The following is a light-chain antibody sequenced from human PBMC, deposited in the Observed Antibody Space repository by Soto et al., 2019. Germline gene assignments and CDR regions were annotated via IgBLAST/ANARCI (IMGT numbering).Light chain of an antibody. CDR2: GAS. Sequence: EIVLTQAPGSLSLSPGQRATLSCSASQSVDTTFFAWYQKKPGQAPRLLIYGASKRATGIPDRFSGSGSGTDFNLIISRLEPEDFAVYYCQQYMSSVTFGQGTKVEIK. CDR1: QSVDTTF. J-gene: IGKJ1*01. V-gene: IGKV3-20*01. CDR3: QQYMSSVT.